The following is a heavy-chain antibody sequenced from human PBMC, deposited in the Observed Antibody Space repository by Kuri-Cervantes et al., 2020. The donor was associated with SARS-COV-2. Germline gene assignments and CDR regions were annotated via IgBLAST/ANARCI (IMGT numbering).Heavy chain of an antibody. D-gene: IGHD3-10*01. CDR3: AREGGSGSYYDHYYYYYYMDV. V-gene: IGHV3-7*01. CDR1: RFTFSSYW. Sequence: GESLKISCAASRFTFSSYWMSWVRQAPGKGLEWVANIKQDGSEKYYVDSVKGRFTISRDNAKNSLYLQMNSLRAEDTAVYYCAREGGSGSYYDHYYYYYYMDVWGKGTTVTVSS. CDR2: IKQDGSEK. J-gene: IGHJ6*03.